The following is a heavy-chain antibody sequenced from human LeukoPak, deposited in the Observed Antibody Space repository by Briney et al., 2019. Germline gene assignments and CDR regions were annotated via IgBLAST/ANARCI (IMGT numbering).Heavy chain of an antibody. CDR2: ISAYNGNT. V-gene: IGHV1-18*01. J-gene: IGHJ4*02. Sequence: ASVKVSCKXSGYTFTSNGISWVRQAPGQGLEWMGRISAYNGNTNYAQKLQGRVTMTTDTSTSTAYMELRSLRSDDTAVYYCARDYVSVSYYYDSSGYYYEDYWGQGTLVTVSS. CDR3: ARDYVSVSYYYDSSGYYYEDY. CDR1: GYTFTSNG. D-gene: IGHD3-22*01.